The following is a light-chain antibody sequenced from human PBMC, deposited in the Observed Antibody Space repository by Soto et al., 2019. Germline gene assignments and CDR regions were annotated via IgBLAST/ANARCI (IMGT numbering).Light chain of an antibody. CDR1: QGIRSD. V-gene: IGKV1-6*01. CDR2: AAS. Sequence: AIQMTQSPSSLSASVGDRVTITCRASQGIRSDLGWYQQKPGKAPKLLIYAASSLQSGVPSRFSGSGSGTDFTLTISSLQPEDFATYYCLQDYNCPPWTFGQGTKVEVK. J-gene: IGKJ1*01. CDR3: LQDYNCPPWT.